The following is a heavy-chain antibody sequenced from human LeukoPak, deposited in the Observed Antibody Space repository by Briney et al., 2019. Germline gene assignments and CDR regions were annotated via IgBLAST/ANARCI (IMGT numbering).Heavy chain of an antibody. V-gene: IGHV4-59*10. CDR1: GGSFSGYY. CDR2: IYTSGST. Sequence: SETLSLTCAVYGGSFSGYYWSWIRQPAGKGLEWIGRIYTSGSTNYNPSLTSRVTMSVDTSKNQFSLKLSSVTAADTAVYYCARVPSSPPHVSAFDIWGQGTMVTVSS. CDR3: ARVPSSPPHVSAFDI. J-gene: IGHJ3*02.